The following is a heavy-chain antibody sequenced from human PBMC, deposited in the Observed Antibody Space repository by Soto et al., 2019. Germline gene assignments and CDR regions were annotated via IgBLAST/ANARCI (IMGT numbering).Heavy chain of an antibody. CDR2: ISGSGGST. CDR3: AKHFKSIVVVVAATPWFDP. J-gene: IGHJ5*02. Sequence: EVQLLESGGGLVQPGGSLRLSCAASGFTFSSYAMSWVRQAPGKGLEWVSAISGSGGSTYYADSVKGRFTISRDNSKNTLYLQMNSLRAEDTAVYYCAKHFKSIVVVVAATPWFDPWGQGTLVTVSS. V-gene: IGHV3-23*01. CDR1: GFTFSSYA. D-gene: IGHD2-15*01.